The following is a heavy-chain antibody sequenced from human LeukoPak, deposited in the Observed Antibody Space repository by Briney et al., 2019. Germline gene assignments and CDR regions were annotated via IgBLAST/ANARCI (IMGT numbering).Heavy chain of an antibody. D-gene: IGHD6-13*01. J-gene: IGHJ4*02. CDR3: ARWAGQSTAWYPALFDY. CDR2: IIPISATT. Sequence: GASVKVSCKASGGTFSNHAISWVRQAPGQGLEWMGVIIPISATTNYAQKFQGRLTVTADESTSTAYMELSSLTSGDTAVYYCARWAGQSTAWYPALFDYWGQGTLVTVSS. CDR1: GGTFSNHA. V-gene: IGHV1-69*13.